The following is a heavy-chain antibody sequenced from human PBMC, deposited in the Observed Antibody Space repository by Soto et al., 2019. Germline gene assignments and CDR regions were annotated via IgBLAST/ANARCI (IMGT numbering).Heavy chain of an antibody. CDR3: ASSQTTVTSYDY. V-gene: IGHV4-30-2*01. D-gene: IGHD4-17*01. CDR1: GGSISSGGYS. CDR2: IYHSGST. Sequence: SETLSLTCAVSGGSISSGGYSWSWIRQPPGKGLEWIGYIYHSGSTYYNPSLKSRVTISVDRSKNQFSLELSSVTAADTAVYYCASSQTTVTSYDYWGQGTLVT. J-gene: IGHJ4*02.